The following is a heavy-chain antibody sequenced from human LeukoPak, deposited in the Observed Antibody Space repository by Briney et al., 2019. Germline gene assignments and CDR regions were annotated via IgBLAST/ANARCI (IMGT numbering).Heavy chain of an antibody. V-gene: IGHV3-7*03. D-gene: IGHD3-9*01. Sequence: PGGSLRLSCAASGFIFSNYWMSWVRQAPGKGLEWVANINQDGSEKYYVDSVKGRFTISRDNAKNSLYLQMNSLRAEDTAVYYCAKGPYDILTGWTFCHIWGQGTMVTVSS. CDR3: AKGPYDILTGWTFCHI. CDR1: GFIFSNYW. J-gene: IGHJ3*02. CDR2: INQDGSEK.